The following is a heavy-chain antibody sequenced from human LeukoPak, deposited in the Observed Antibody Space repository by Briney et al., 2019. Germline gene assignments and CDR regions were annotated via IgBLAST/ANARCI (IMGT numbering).Heavy chain of an antibody. CDR2: IIPIFGTA. CDR1: GGTFSSYA. J-gene: IGHJ4*02. V-gene: IGHV1-69*13. D-gene: IGHD1-26*01. CDR3: AKGPWDLGTFDY. Sequence: ASVNVSCKASGGTFSSYAISWVRQAPGQGLEWMGGIIPIFGTANYAQKFQGRVTITADESTSTAYMELSSLRSEDTAVYYCAKGPWDLGTFDYWGQGTLVTVSS.